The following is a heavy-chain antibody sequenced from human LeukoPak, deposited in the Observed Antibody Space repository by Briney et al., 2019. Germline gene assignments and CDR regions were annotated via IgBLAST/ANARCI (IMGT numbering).Heavy chain of an antibody. CDR3: ARDGLAVAGIDRANNWFDP. Sequence: PSETLPLTCTVSGGSISSGGYYWSWIRQHPGKGLEWIGYIYYSGSTYYNPSLKSRVTISVDTSKNQFSLKLSSVTAADTAVYYCARDGLAVAGIDRANNWFDPWGQGTLVTVSS. V-gene: IGHV4-31*03. J-gene: IGHJ5*02. CDR2: IYYSGST. CDR1: GGSISSGGYY. D-gene: IGHD6-19*01.